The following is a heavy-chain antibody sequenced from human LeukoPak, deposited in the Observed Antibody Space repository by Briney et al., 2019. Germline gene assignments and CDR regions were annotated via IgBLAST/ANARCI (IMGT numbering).Heavy chain of an antibody. CDR1: GFIVSSNY. D-gene: IGHD3-3*02. Sequence: GGSLRLSCAASGFIVSSNYMTWVRQAPGEGLEWVSVIHNDGSTYDTDCVKGRLTISRDNSKNTLYLQRNSLSVEDTAVYYCAALARDYWGQGTLVTVSS. CDR2: IHNDGST. CDR3: AALARDY. J-gene: IGHJ4*02. V-gene: IGHV3-53*01.